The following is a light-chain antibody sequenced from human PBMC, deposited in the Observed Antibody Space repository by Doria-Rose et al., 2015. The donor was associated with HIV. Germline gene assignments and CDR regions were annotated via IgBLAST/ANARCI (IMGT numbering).Light chain of an antibody. V-gene: IGKV3-20*01. J-gene: IGKJ1*01. CDR2: DGS. CDR1: QSLSSTY. Sequence: TQSPGTLSLSPGERATLSCRASQSLSSTYLAWYQRKPGQAPSLLIYDGSNRATGISDRFSASESGTDFTLTINRLEPEDFALYYCHQYGTSWTFGQGTKVE. CDR3: HQYGTSWT.